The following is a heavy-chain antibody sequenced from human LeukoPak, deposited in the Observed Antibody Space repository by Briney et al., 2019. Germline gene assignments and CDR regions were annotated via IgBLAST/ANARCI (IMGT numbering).Heavy chain of an antibody. Sequence: GGSLRLSCAPSAFTVSSNYMTWVRQAPGKGLEWVSSIYRDGTTYYADSVKGRFTISRDTSENTLYLQMNTLRVEDTAVYYCARIRDVDGRTQFRHFDYWGQGTLVTVSS. D-gene: IGHD6-19*01. J-gene: IGHJ4*02. CDR2: IYRDGTT. CDR1: AFTVSSNY. CDR3: ARIRDVDGRTQFRHFDY. V-gene: IGHV3-66*01.